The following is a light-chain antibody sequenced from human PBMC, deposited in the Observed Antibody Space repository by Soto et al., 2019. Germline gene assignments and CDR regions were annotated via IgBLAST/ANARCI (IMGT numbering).Light chain of an antibody. J-gene: IGKJ4*01. V-gene: IGKV3-11*01. CDR2: DAS. CDR3: QQRAGWPPT. Sequence: PGERATLSCWASQSLSSYLAWYQQKPGQAPRLLIYDASNRANGIPARFTGSGSGTDFTLTISSLEPEDFAVYFCQQRAGWPPTFGGGTKVDI. CDR1: QSLSSY.